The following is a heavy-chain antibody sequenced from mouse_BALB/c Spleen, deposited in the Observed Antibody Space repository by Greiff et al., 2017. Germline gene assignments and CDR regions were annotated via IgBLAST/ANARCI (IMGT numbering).Heavy chain of an antibody. D-gene: IGHD2-3*01. J-gene: IGHJ2*01. Sequence: EVKVVESGGGLVKPGGSLKLSCAASGFTFSDYYMYWVRQTPEKRLEWVATISDGGSYTYYPDSVKGRFTISRDNAKNNLYLQMSSLKSEDTAMYYCARERGDGYYFDYWGQGTTLTVSS. CDR3: ARERGDGYYFDY. CDR1: GFTFSDYY. CDR2: ISDGGSYT. V-gene: IGHV5-4*02.